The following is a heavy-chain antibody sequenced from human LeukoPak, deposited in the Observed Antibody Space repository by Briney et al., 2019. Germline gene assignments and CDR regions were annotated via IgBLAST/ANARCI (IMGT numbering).Heavy chain of an antibody. Sequence: GGSPRLSCAASGFTFSDYYMSWIRQAPGKGLEWVSYISSSGSTIYYADSVKGRFTISRDNAKNSLYLQMNSLRAEDTAVYYCARVGPLLMEYYYYGMDVWGQGTTVTVSS. CDR2: ISSSGSTI. J-gene: IGHJ6*02. D-gene: IGHD2-8*01. CDR1: GFTFSDYY. CDR3: ARVGPLLMEYYYYGMDV. V-gene: IGHV3-11*01.